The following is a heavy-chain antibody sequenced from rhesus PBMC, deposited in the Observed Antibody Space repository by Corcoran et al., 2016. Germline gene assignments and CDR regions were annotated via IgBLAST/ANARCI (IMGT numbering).Heavy chain of an antibody. V-gene: IGHV4-65*01. CDR3: ARDTPRRGYSYGLDS. J-gene: IGHJ6*01. Sequence: QVQLQESGPGLVKPSETLSLTCAVSGGSISSSNWWSWIRQPPGKGLEWIGYISGSSGSTYSNPSLNSRVTISTDTSKNQFSLQLSSVTAADSAVYYCARDTPRRGYSYGLDSWGQGVVVTVSS. CDR1: GGSISSSNW. D-gene: IGHD2-33*01. CDR2: ISGSSGST.